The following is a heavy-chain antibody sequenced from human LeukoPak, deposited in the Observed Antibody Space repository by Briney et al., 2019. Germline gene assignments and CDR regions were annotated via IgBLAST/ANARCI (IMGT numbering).Heavy chain of an antibody. CDR1: GFIFSNYG. CDR2: IKGDGSEE. CDR3: AREVWGPEY. D-gene: IGHD1-14*01. V-gene: IGHV3-7*01. J-gene: IGHJ4*02. Sequence: GGSLRLSCGASGFIFSNYGMTWVRQAPGKGLEWVANIKGDGSEEYYVDSVKGRFTISRDNTKNSVYLQMSSLRAEDTAVYYCAREVWGPEYWGQGTLVTVSS.